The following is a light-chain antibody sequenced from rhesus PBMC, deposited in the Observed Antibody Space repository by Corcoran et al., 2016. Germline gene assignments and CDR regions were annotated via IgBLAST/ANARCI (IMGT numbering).Light chain of an antibody. V-gene: IGKV1-21*01. CDR1: QGISSG. CDR2: KAS. CDR3: PQYHSAPYS. J-gene: IGKJ2*01. Sequence: DIQMTQSPSSLSASVGDRVTITCRASQGISSGVAWYQQKPGKAPKLLIYKASSLQSGVPSRFSGSGSGTDFTLTIRSLQPEDFATYYCPQYHSAPYSFGQGTKVEIK.